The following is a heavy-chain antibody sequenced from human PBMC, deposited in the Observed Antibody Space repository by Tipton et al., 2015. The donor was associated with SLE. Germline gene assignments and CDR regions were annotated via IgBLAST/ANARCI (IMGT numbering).Heavy chain of an antibody. CDR1: GYSISSGFY. J-gene: IGHJ3*02. D-gene: IGHD2-15*01. V-gene: IGHV4-38-2*02. CDR3: ARGLLEFHAFDI. Sequence: TLSLTCTVPGYSISSGFYWGWIRKPPGKGLEWIGNIYYSGSTYYNPSLKSRVTISVDTSKNQFSLKLSSVTAADTAVYYCARGLLEFHAFDIWGQGTMVTVSS. CDR2: IYYSGST.